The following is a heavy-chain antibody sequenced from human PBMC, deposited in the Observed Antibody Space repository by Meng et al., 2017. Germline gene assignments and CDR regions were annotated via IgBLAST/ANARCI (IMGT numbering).Heavy chain of an antibody. CDR1: CASFSGYH. J-gene: IGHJ5*02. D-gene: IGHD6-6*01. CDR2: INHSGST. CDR3: ARRRGGSSDWFDP. Sequence: QLSLHRVGAGLLTPCDTLALSRAVLCASFSGYHWSSIRQPPGKGLEWIGAINHSGSTTYHPSLKSRVTISVDTSKHQFSLKLSSVTAADTAVYYCARRRGGSSDWFDPWGQGTLVTVSS. V-gene: IGHV4-34*01.